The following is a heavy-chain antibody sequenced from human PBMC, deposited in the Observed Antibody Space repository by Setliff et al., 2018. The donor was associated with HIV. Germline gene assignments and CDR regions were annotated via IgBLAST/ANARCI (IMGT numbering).Heavy chain of an antibody. D-gene: IGHD3-10*01. CDR1: GGSISSGGYY. CDR3: ARDRRITMVRGVMNYYYMDV. Sequence: SETLSLTCTVSGGSISSGGYYWSWIRQHPVKGLEWIGYIYHSGSTYYNPSLKSRVTISVDTSKNQFSLKLSSVTAADTAVYYCARDRRITMVRGVMNYYYMDVWGKGTTVTVSS. V-gene: IGHV4-31*03. J-gene: IGHJ6*03. CDR2: IYHSGST.